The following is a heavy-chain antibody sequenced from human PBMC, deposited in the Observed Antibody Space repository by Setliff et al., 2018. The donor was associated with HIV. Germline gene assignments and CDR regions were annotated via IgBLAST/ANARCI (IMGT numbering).Heavy chain of an antibody. V-gene: IGHV4-4*07. Sequence: SETLSLTCTVSGGSISSYYWSWIRQPAGKGLEWIGRFYTSGSTNYNPSLKSRVTMSVDTSKNQFSLKVRYVTAADTAVYYCARETYYYDNPQYYYYYMDVWGKGTTVTVSS. J-gene: IGHJ6*03. CDR1: GGSISSYY. CDR3: ARETYYYDNPQYYYYYMDV. CDR2: FYTSGST. D-gene: IGHD3-22*01.